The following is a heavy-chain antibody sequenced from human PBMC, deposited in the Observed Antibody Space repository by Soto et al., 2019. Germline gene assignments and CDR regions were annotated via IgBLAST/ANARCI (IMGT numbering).Heavy chain of an antibody. CDR1: GGSISSSRYY. Sequence: PSDTLSLTYSLSGGSISSSRYYRGRIRQPPGKGLEWIGSIYYSGNTNYNPSLKSRVTISVDTSKNQFSLKLSAVTAADTAVYYWARLDGIEGLDYWGQGTLDTVSS. D-gene: IGHD1-26*01. CDR2: IYYSGNT. CDR3: ARLDGIEGLDY. J-gene: IGHJ4*02. V-gene: IGHV4-39*01.